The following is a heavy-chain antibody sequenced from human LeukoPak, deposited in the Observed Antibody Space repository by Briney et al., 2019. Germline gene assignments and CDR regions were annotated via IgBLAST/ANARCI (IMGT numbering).Heavy chain of an antibody. CDR1: GFTFSSYW. CDR3: AKCPSNSSSWVFDY. V-gene: IGHV3-30*02. J-gene: IGHJ4*02. D-gene: IGHD6-13*01. CDR2: IRYHGNDK. Sequence: GGSLRLSCAASGFTFSSYWMHWVRQPPGKGLEWVAFIRYHGNDKYYADSVKGRFTISRDNSKNTLYLQMNSLRGEDTAVYYCAKCPSNSSSWVFDYWGQGTLVTVSS.